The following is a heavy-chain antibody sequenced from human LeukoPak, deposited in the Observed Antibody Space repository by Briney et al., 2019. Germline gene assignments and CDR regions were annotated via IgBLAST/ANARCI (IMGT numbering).Heavy chain of an antibody. V-gene: IGHV3-23*01. CDR3: AKDLSPLYYYYGMDV. CDR1: GFTFSSYA. CDR2: ISGSGGST. Sequence: GGSLRLSCAASGFTFSSYAMSWVRQAPGKGPEWVSGISGSGGSTYYADSVKGRFTISRDNSKNTLYLQMNSLSAEDTAVYYCAKDLSPLYYYYGMDVWGQETTVTVSS. J-gene: IGHJ6*02.